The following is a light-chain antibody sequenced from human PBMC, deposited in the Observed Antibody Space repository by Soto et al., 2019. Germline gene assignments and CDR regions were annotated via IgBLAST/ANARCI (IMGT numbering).Light chain of an antibody. CDR3: SSYTSATTYV. J-gene: IGLJ1*01. CDR2: EVS. Sequence: QSVLTQPASVSGSPGQSITISCTGTSSDVGAYDYVSWYQHHPGKAPKLMIHEVSDRPSGISNRFSGSKSGNTASLTISGLQAEDEADYYCSSYTSATTYVFGTGTKATVL. V-gene: IGLV2-14*01. CDR1: SSDVGAYDY.